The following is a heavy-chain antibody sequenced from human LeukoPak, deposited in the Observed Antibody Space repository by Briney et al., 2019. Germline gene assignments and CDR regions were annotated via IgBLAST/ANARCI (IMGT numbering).Heavy chain of an antibody. CDR2: IRSKAYGGTT. CDR1: GGSFSGYY. Sequence: LSLTCAVYGGSFSGYYWSWIRQAPGKGLEWVGFIRSKAYGGTTEYAASVKGRFTISRDDSKSIAYLQMNSLKTEDTAVYYCTRDLSQLRFLEWSSAEYYYYGMDVWGQGTTVTVS. CDR3: TRDLSQLRFLEWSSAEYYYYGMDV. J-gene: IGHJ6*02. V-gene: IGHV3-49*03. D-gene: IGHD3-3*01.